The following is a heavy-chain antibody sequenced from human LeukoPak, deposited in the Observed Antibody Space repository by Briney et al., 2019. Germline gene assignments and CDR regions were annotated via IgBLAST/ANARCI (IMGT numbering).Heavy chain of an antibody. CDR2: IYYSGST. CDR1: GGSFSGYY. V-gene: IGHV4-59*08. CDR3: ARREQQLVFGWFDP. Sequence: PSETLSLTCAVYGGSFSGYYWSWIRQPPGKGREWIGYIYYSGSTNYNPSLKSRVTISVDTSKNQFSLKLSSVTAADTAVYYCARREQQLVFGWFDPWGQGTLVTVSS. D-gene: IGHD6-13*01. J-gene: IGHJ5*02.